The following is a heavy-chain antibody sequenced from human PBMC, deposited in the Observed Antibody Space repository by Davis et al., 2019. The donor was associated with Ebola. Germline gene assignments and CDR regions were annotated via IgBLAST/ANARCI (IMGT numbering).Heavy chain of an antibody. Sequence: ESLKISCTVSGVSIIDLYWSCIRQSQGRGLEWIGYIDYRGRSTYKPSLRSRITMSVDTSKNQFSLKLKSITAADTAVYYCARGGSPAMFKGVDEWGQGTLVTVAS. J-gene: IGHJ4*02. V-gene: IGHV4-59*11. CDR2: IDYRGRS. CDR1: GVSIIDLY. D-gene: IGHD2-2*01. CDR3: ARGGSPAMFKGVDE.